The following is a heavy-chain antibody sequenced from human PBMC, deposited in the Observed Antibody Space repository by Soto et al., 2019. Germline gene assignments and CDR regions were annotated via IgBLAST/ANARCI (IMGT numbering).Heavy chain of an antibody. V-gene: IGHV1-18*04. J-gene: IGHJ5*02. Sequence: ASVKVSCKXSGYTFTSYGISWVRQAPGQGLEWMGWISAYNGNTNYAQKLQGRVTMTTDTSTSTAYMELRSLRSDDTAVYYCALAAFPRSNWFDPWGQGTLVTVSS. CDR1: GYTFTSYG. CDR2: ISAYNGNT. CDR3: ALAAFPRSNWFDP. D-gene: IGHD6-13*01.